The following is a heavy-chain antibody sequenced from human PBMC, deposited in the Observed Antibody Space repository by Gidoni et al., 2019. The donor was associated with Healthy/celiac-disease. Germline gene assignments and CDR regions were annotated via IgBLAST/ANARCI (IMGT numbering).Heavy chain of an antibody. CDR3: ARSRLVELELLAPDAFDI. CDR2: ISSSSSYT. CDR1: GFTFSAYY. J-gene: IGHJ3*02. Sequence: QVQLVESGGGLVKPGGSLRLSCAASGFTFSAYYMGWIRQAPGKGLEWVSYISSSSSYTNYADSVKGRFTISRDNAKNSLYLQMNSLRAEDTAVYYCARSRLVELELLAPDAFDIWGQGTMVTVSS. V-gene: IGHV3-11*06. D-gene: IGHD1-7*01.